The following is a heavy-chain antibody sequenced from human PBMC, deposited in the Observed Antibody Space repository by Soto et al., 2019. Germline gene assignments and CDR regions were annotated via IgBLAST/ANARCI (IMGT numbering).Heavy chain of an antibody. CDR3: GRGGGYDSFEF. CDR2: ISHFETT. V-gene: IGHV4-30-2*06. CDR1: CVTMSYGGYS. D-gene: IGHD3-22*01. J-gene: IGHJ4*02. Sequence: TRSLTCTVSCVTMSYGGYSWSCIQESPGKGLGSLRYISHFETTDYYPAFKSRLSLCIDRARNQFSLTLSSLTAEDKAVYFCGRGGGYDSFEFLGKEILVAVSS.